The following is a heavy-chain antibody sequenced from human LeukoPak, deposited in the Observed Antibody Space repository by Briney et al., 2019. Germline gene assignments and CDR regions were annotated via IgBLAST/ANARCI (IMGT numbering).Heavy chain of an antibody. Sequence: GASVKVSCKAFGYTFSIYYIHWVRQAPGQGLEWMGVINPRSDSTTYAQKFQGRVTLTSDTSTDTVYMDQSSMRSDDTAVYYCARVSLPGTTYPPFDYWGQGTLVTVSS. CDR1: GYTFSIYY. J-gene: IGHJ4*02. D-gene: IGHD1-1*01. CDR2: INPRSDST. CDR3: ARVSLPGTTYPPFDY. V-gene: IGHV1-46*01.